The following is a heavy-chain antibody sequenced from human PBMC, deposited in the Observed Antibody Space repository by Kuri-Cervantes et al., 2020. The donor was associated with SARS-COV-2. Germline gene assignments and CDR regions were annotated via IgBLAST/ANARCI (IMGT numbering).Heavy chain of an antibody. CDR3: ARVRFNWNDGSDYFDY. CDR2: MNPDSGNT. D-gene: IGHD1-1*01. Sequence: ASVKDYCKASGYTFTSYDINWVRQATGQGLEWMGWMNPDSGNTDYAQKFHGGLTINRDTSISTAYMELRSLRSDDTAVYYCARVRFNWNDGSDYFDYWGQGTLVTVSS. V-gene: IGHV1-8*03. J-gene: IGHJ4*02. CDR1: GYTFTSYD.